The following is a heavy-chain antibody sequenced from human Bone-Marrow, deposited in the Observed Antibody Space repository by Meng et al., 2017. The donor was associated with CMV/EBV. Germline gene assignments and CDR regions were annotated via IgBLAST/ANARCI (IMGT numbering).Heavy chain of an antibody. CDR3: ASVLRSYVDY. D-gene: IGHD1-26*01. Sequence: GSLRLSCAVYGGSFRGYYWTWIRQPPGKGLEWIGEINHGGSPNYNPSLESRVTISQDTSKNQFFLKLNSVTAADTAVYYCASVLRSYVDYWGQGTLDTVSS. CDR2: INHGGSP. CDR1: GGSFRGYY. V-gene: IGHV4-34*01. J-gene: IGHJ4*02.